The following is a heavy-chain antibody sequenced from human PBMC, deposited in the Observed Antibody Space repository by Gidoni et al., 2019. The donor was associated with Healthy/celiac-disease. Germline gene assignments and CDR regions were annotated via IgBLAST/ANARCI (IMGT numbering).Heavy chain of an antibody. CDR1: GGTFSSYA. D-gene: IGHD6-19*01. Sequence: QVQLVQSGAEVKKHGSSVKVSCKASGGTFSSYAISWVRQAPGQGLEWMGGIIPIFGTANYAQKFQGRVTITADESTSTAYMELSSLRSEDTAVYYCVRLAVSSGWSEIDDYWGQGTLVTVSS. J-gene: IGHJ4*02. V-gene: IGHV1-69*01. CDR2: IIPIFGTA. CDR3: VRLAVSSGWSEIDDY.